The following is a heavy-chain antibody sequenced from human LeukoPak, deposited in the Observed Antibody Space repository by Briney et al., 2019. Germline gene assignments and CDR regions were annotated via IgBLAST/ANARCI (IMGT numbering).Heavy chain of an antibody. D-gene: IGHD3-10*01. CDR1: GLTFSDAW. J-gene: IGHJ4*02. CDR2: IKNKADGGTT. V-gene: IGHV3-15*01. CDR3: TTVLGDYDGSGTFHASDF. Sequence: PGGSLRLSCAASGLTFSDAWMTWVRQAPGKGLEWVGRIKNKADGGTTDYGAPVKGRFTISRDDSKNTLYLQMNSLKIEDTAVYYCTTVLGDYDGSGTFHASDFWGQGTLVTVSS.